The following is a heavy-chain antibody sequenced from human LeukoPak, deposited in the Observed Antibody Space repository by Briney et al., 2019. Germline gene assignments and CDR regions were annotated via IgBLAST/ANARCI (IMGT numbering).Heavy chain of an antibody. V-gene: IGHV3-30-3*01. CDR1: GFTFSSYA. CDR2: ISYDGSNK. Sequence: GGSLRLSCAASGFTFSSYAMHWVRQAPGKGLEWVAVISYDGSNKYYADSVKGRFTISRDNSKNTVHLQMNSLRAEDTAMYYCVRDGAHWDLDYWGQGTLVTVSS. D-gene: IGHD7-27*01. CDR3: VRDGAHWDLDY. J-gene: IGHJ4*02.